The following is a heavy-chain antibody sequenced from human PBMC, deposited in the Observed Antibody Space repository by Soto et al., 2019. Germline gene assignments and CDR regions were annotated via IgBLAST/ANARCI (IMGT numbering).Heavy chain of an antibody. CDR2: ISAYNGNT. Sequence: ASLKVACKASGYTFTSYGISWVRQAPGQGLEWMGWISAYNGNTNYAQKLQGRVTMTRDTSTCTAYMELSSLRSEDTAVYYCARVEGYCSGGSCPDGNWFDPWGQGTLVTVSS. D-gene: IGHD2-15*01. CDR1: GYTFTSYG. J-gene: IGHJ5*02. CDR3: ARVEGYCSGGSCPDGNWFDP. V-gene: IGHV1-18*01.